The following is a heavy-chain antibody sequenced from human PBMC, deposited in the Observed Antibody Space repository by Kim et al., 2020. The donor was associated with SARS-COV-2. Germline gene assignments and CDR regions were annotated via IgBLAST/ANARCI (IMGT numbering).Heavy chain of an antibody. V-gene: IGHV3-7*01. CDR3: VRCKGVNICGLPVGAFDI. CDR2: VSRSGDER. J-gene: IGHJ3*02. Sequence: GGSLRLSCAASTFIFTNYWMNWVRQAPGKGLEWVASVSRSGDERYYVDSVKGRFTISRDNARNSLFLQMDGLTDEDTAVYYCVRCKGVNICGLPVGAFDIWAGGPSVTVPP. CDR1: TFIFTNYW. D-gene: IGHD2-8*01.